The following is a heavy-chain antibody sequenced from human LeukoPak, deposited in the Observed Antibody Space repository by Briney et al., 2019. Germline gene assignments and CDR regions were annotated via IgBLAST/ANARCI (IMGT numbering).Heavy chain of an antibody. CDR1: GYTFTSYG. J-gene: IGHJ4*02. CDR2: ISAYNGNT. CDR3: ARSPGESCSGGSCYSIFFDY. D-gene: IGHD2-15*01. Sequence: ASVKVSCKASGYTFTSYGISWVRQAPGQGLEWMGWISAYNGNTNYAQKLQGRVTMTTDTSTSTAYMELRSLRSDDTAVYYCARSPGESCSGGSCYSIFFDYWGQGTLVTVSS. V-gene: IGHV1-18*01.